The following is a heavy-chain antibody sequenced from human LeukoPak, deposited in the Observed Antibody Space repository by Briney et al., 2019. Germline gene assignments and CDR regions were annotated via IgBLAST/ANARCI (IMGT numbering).Heavy chain of an antibody. J-gene: IGHJ4*02. CDR1: GGSFSGYY. Sequence: PSETLSLTCAVYGGSFSGYYWSWIRQPPGKRLEWIGEINHSGSTNYNPSLKSRVTISVDTSKNQFSLKLSSVTAADTAVYYCARDPRSYTGYDETFDYWGQGTLVTVSS. CDR2: INHSGST. D-gene: IGHD5-12*01. CDR3: ARDPRSYTGYDETFDY. V-gene: IGHV4-34*01.